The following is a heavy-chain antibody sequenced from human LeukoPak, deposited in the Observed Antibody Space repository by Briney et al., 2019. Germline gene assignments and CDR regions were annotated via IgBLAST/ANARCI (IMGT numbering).Heavy chain of an antibody. J-gene: IGHJ4*02. V-gene: IGHV4-39*01. CDR2: IYYSGST. D-gene: IGHD3-22*01. CDR1: GGSISSSSYY. Sequence: SETLSLTCTVSGGSISSSSYYWGWIRQPPGKGLEWIGSIYYSGSTYYNPSLKSRVTISVDTSKNQFSLKLSSVTAADTAVYYCAIHLGDYYDSSGYLYYFDYWGQGTLVTVSS. CDR3: AIHLGDYYDSSGYLYYFDY.